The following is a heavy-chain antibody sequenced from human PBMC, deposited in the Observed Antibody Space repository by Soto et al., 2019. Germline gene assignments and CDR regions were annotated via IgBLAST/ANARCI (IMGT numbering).Heavy chain of an antibody. CDR1: RGAFSSYA. Sequence: SVKVSCKAPRGAFSSYAISWVRQAPGQGLEWMGGLIPIFGTANYAQKFQGRVTITADESTITAYMELSSLRSEDTAVYYWARAHRSGYSSSRYWGQGTVVTVSS. J-gene: IGHJ4*02. CDR3: ARAHRSGYSSSRY. CDR2: LIPIFGTA. D-gene: IGHD3-22*01. V-gene: IGHV1-69*13.